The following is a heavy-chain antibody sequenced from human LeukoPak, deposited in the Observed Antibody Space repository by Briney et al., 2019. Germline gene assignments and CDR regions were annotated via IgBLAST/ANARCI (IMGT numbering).Heavy chain of an antibody. Sequence: PGGSLRLSCAASGFTFSSYGMHWVRQAPGKGLEWVAFIRYDGSNKYYADSVKGRFTISRDNSKNTLYLQMNSLRAEDTAVYYCGGTLDYSSSSAYDYWGQGTLVTVSS. J-gene: IGHJ4*02. CDR2: IRYDGSNK. V-gene: IGHV3-30*02. D-gene: IGHD6-6*01. CDR1: GFTFSSYG. CDR3: GGTLDYSSSSAYDY.